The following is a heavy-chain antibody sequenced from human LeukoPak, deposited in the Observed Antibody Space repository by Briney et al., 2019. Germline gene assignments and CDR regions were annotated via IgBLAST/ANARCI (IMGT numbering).Heavy chain of an antibody. CDR2: ISSNGGGT. CDR1: GFTFSSYA. J-gene: IGHJ4*02. D-gene: IGHD3-16*01. Sequence: GGSLRLSCAGSGFTFSSYAMGWVRQAPGKGLDWVSTISSNGGGTYYADSVRGRFTISRDNSKNTLYLQMNSLRAEDTAVYYCAKETRGGSYGILDYWGQGTLVTVSS. V-gene: IGHV3-23*01. CDR3: AKETRGGSYGILDY.